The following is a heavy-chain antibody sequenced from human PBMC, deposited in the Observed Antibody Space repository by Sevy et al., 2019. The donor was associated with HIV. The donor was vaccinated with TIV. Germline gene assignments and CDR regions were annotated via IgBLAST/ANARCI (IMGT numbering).Heavy chain of an antibody. J-gene: IGHJ4*02. CDR1: GFTFRSYA. V-gene: IGHV3-23*01. Sequence: GGSLRLSCAASGFTFRSYAMNWVRQAPGKGLEWVSGISDTDGNTYYADSVKGRFTISRDNSKNTLFLQMNSLRAEDTAVCAKDRRFSNQPFDYWGQGTLVTVSS. D-gene: IGHD3-16*01. CDR3: DRRFSNQPFDY. CDR2: ISDTDGNT.